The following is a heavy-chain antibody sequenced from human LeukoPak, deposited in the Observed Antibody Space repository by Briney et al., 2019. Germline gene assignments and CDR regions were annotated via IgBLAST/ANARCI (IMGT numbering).Heavy chain of an antibody. CDR3: ARGRVSSSTWYSTYYYYFYMDV. CDR2: IYTSGST. J-gene: IGHJ6*03. V-gene: IGHV4-61*02. D-gene: IGHD6-13*01. CDR1: GGSISSGSYF. Sequence: SETLSLTCTVSGGSISSGSYFWSWIRQPAGKGLEWIGRIYTSGSTNYNPSLKSRVTISVDTSKNQFSLKLSSVTAADTAVYYCARGRVSSSTWYSTYYYYFYMDVRGKGTTVTVSS.